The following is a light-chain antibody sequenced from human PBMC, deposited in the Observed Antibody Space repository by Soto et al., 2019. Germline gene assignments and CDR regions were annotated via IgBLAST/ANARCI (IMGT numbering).Light chain of an antibody. CDR2: DAS. CDR1: QSVSSY. V-gene: IGKV3-11*01. CDR3: QQRGNWPLT. J-gene: IGKJ4*01. Sequence: EIVLTQSPANLSLSPGERATLSCMASQSVSSYLAWYQQKPGQAPRLLIYDASDRATGIPARFSGSGSGPAFTLTISSLEPEDFAVYYCQQRGNWPLTFGGGTKVEIK.